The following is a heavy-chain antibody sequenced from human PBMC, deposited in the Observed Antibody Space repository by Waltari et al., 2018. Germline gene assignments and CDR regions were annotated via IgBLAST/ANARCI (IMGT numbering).Heavy chain of an antibody. CDR2: IYSGGYT. Sequence: EVQLAESGGGLVQPGESLRISCAASGFTVSNNYMSWVRQAPGKGLEWVSLIYSGGYTQDADSVKGRFTISRDNSKNTLDLQMNSLRVEDTAVYYCARNPRYDSPDWGQGTLVTVSS. CDR1: GFTVSNNY. J-gene: IGHJ4*02. CDR3: ARNPRYDSPD. D-gene: IGHD3-22*01. V-gene: IGHV3-66*02.